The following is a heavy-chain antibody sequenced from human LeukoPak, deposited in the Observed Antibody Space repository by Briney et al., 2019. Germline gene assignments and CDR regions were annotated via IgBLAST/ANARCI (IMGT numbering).Heavy chain of an antibody. CDR1: GFTFSNAW. CDR3: TSDDILTPWPY. J-gene: IGHJ4*02. Sequence: PGGSLRLSCAASGFTFSNAWMSWVRQAPGKGLEWVGRIKSKTDGGTTDYAAPVKGRFTISRDDSKNTLYLQMNSLKTEDTAVYYCTSDDILTPWPYWGQGTLVTVSS. D-gene: IGHD3-9*01. CDR2: IKSKTDGGTT. V-gene: IGHV3-15*01.